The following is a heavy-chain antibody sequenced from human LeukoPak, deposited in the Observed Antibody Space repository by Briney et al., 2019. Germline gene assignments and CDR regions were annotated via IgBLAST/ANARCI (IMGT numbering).Heavy chain of an antibody. V-gene: IGHV3-23*01. CDR2: ISGSGGST. J-gene: IGHJ4*02. CDR1: GFTFSSYA. D-gene: IGHD1-26*01. Sequence: PGGSLRLSCAASGFTFSSYAMSWVRQAPGKGLEWVSAISGSGGSTYYADSVKGRFTISRDNSKNTLYLQMNSLRAEDTSLYYCAREARSYDHHNDYWGQGTLVTVSS. CDR3: AREARSYDHHNDY.